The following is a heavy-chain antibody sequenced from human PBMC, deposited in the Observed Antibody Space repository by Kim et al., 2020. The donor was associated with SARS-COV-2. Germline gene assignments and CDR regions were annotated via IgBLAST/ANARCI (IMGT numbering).Heavy chain of an antibody. CDR3: ARCLSWAYYFDY. V-gene: IGHV3-21*01. J-gene: IGHJ4*02. CDR1: GFTFSSYR. CDR2: ISSSSSYI. Sequence: GGSLRLSCAASGFTFSSYRMNWVCQAPGKGLEWVSSISSSSSYIYYADSVKGRFTISRDNAKNSLYLQMNSLRAEDTAVYYCARCLSWAYYFDYWGQGTLVTVSS. D-gene: IGHD6-13*01.